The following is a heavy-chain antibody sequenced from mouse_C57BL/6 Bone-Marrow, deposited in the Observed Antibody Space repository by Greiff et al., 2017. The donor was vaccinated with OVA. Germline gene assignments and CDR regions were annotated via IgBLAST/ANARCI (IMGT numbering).Heavy chain of an antibody. D-gene: IGHD2-4*01. CDR2: LSNGGGST. CDR3: ARGDYDYDVNAMDY. CDR1: GFTFSDYY. Sequence: EVMLVESGGGLVQPGGSLKLSCAASGFTFSDYYMYWVRQTPEKRLEWVAYLSNGGGSTYYPDTVKGRFTISRDNAKNTLYLQMSRLKSEDTAMYYCARGDYDYDVNAMDYWGQGTSVTVSS. V-gene: IGHV5-12*01. J-gene: IGHJ4*01.